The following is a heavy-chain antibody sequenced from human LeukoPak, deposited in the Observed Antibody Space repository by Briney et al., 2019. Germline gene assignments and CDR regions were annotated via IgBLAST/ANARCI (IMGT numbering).Heavy chain of an antibody. J-gene: IGHJ4*02. CDR2: INTNTGNP. CDR1: GYTLTELS. CDR3: ASIPGHYYDSSGYYGFDY. Sequence: ASVTVSCTVSGYTLTELSMHWVRQAPGKGLEWMGWINTNTGNPTYAQGFTGRFVFSLDTSVSTAYLQISSLKAEDTAVYYCASIPGHYYDSSGYYGFDYWGQGTLVTVSS. D-gene: IGHD3-22*01. V-gene: IGHV7-4-1*02.